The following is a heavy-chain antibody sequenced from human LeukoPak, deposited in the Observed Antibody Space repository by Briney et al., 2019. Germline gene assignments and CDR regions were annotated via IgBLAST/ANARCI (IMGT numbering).Heavy chain of an antibody. CDR3: ARGPSITIFGVVMYTWFDP. Sequence: KPSETLSLTCTVSGGSISSSSYYWGWIRQPPGKGLEWIGSIDYSGGTYFSPSLRSRVTLSVVTSKNQFSLNLISVTAADTAVYYCARGPSITIFGVVMYTWFDPWGQGTPVSVSS. CDR2: IDYSGGT. D-gene: IGHD3-3*01. CDR1: GGSISSSSYY. J-gene: IGHJ5*02. V-gene: IGHV4-39*07.